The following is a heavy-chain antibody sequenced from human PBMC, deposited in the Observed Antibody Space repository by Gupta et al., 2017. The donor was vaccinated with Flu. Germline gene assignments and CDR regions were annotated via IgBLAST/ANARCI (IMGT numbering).Heavy chain of an antibody. Sequence: GWFRQAPGKGLEWVGFIRSKAYRGGTEYAASVKGRFTISRDDSKGIAYLQMSSLKIEDTAVYWCSRGPGRGFGGQVSFDYWGQGTLVTVSS. D-gene: IGHD2-15*01. V-gene: IGHV3-49*03. J-gene: IGHJ4*02. CDR3: SRGPGRGFGGQVSFDY. CDR2: IRSKAYRGGT.